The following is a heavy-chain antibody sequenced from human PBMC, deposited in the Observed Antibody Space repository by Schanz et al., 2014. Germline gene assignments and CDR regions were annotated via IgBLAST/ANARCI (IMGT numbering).Heavy chain of an antibody. D-gene: IGHD3-16*01. J-gene: IGHJ5*01. CDR2: IRASGGTT. V-gene: IGHV3-23*01. Sequence: EVQLLESGGGLVQPGGSLRLSCAASGFTFSAYAMTWVRQIPGKGLEWVSAIRASGGTTYYADSVKGRFTITRDNSKTTLYLQMNSMRAKDTAVYDYAKAPREYCSYDYGPNWFDSWGQGTLVTASS. CDR3: AKAPREYCSYDYGPNWFDS. CDR1: GFTFSAYA.